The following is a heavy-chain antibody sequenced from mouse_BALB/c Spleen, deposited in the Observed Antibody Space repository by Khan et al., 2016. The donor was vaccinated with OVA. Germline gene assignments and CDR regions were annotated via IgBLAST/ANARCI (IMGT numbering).Heavy chain of an antibody. CDR2: VNTYYGDA. CDR1: GYTFTDFT. CDR3: ARGGGGDRFAY. Sequence: VQLQHSGAELVRPGVSVKISCKGSGYTFTDFTMHWVKQSHAKSLEWIGVVNTYYGDATYNQKFKGKATMTVDKSSTTAYMELARLTAEVSAIYYCARGGGGDRFAYWGQGTLVTVSA. J-gene: IGHJ3*01. V-gene: IGHV1S137*01.